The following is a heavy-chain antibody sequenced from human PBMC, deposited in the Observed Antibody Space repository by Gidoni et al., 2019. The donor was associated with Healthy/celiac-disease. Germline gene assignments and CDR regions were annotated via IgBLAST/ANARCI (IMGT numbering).Heavy chain of an antibody. D-gene: IGHD1-26*01. CDR2: INHSGST. V-gene: IGHV4-34*01. J-gene: IGHJ6*02. CDR1: GGSFSGYY. Sequence: QVQLQQWGAGLLKPSATLSLTCAVYGGSFSGYYWSWIRQPPGKGLEWIGEINHSGSTNYNPSLKSRVTISVDTSKNQFSLKLSSVTAADTAVYYCARVRYSGSYYYYYGMDVWGQGTTVTVSS. CDR3: ARVRYSGSYYYYYGMDV.